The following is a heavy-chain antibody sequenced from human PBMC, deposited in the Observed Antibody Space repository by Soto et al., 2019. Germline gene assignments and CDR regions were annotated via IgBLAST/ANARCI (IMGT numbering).Heavy chain of an antibody. Sequence: SVKVSCKASGGTFSSYAISWVRQAPGQGLEWMGGIIPIFGTANYAQKFQGTFTLTADKSTSTAYMELSSLRSGDTAVYYCARRQYDFWSGYYTANWCGPRGQGTLVTVSS. CDR1: GGTFSSYA. CDR3: ARRQYDFWSGYYTANWCGP. V-gene: IGHV1-69*06. CDR2: IIPIFGTA. D-gene: IGHD3-3*01. J-gene: IGHJ5*02.